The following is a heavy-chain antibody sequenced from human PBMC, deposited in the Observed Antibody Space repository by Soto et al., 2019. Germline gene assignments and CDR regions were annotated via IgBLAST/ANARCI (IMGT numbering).Heavy chain of an antibody. V-gene: IGHV4-34*01. Sequence: PSETLSLTCAVYGGSFSGYYWSWIRQPPGKGLEWIGEINHSGSTNYNPSLKSRVTISVDTSKNQFSLKLSSVTAADTAVYYCARLDIVVVPAAIINRSNWFDPWGQGTLVTVSS. CDR1: GGSFSGYY. CDR3: ARLDIVVVPAAIINRSNWFDP. D-gene: IGHD2-2*03. CDR2: INHSGST. J-gene: IGHJ5*02.